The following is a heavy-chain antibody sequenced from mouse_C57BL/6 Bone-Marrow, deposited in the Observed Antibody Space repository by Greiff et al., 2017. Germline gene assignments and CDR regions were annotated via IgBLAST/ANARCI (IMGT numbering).Heavy chain of an antibody. CDR3: ARGYDDVYYAMDY. D-gene: IGHD2-14*01. Sequence: EVQLQQSGAELVEPGASVKLSCTASGFNIKDTYMHWVKQRPEQGLEWIGRIDPANGNTKYDPKFQGKATITADTSSNTAYLQLSSLTSEDTAVYYCARGYDDVYYAMDYWGQGTSVTVSS. CDR2: IDPANGNT. J-gene: IGHJ4*01. CDR1: GFNIKDTY. V-gene: IGHV14-3*02.